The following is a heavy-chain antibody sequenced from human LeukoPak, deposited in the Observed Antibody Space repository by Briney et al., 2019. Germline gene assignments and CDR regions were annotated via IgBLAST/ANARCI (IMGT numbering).Heavy chain of an antibody. D-gene: IGHD6-13*01. CDR1: GYTFTSYY. Sequence: ASVKVSCKASGYTFTSYYMHWVRRAPGQGLEWMGIINPSGGSTSYAQKFQGRVTMTRDMSTSTVYMELSSLRSEDTAVYYCAIAAAVFDAFDIWGQGTMVTVSS. J-gene: IGHJ3*02. CDR2: INPSGGST. CDR3: AIAAAVFDAFDI. V-gene: IGHV1-46*01.